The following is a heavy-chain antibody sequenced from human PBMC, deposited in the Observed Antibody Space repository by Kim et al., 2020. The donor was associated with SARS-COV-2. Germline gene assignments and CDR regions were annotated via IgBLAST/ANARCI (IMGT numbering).Heavy chain of an antibody. Sequence: SETLSLTCAVYGESFTGYYWTWIRQPPGKGLEWIGEIIHSGSTNYNPSLKSRVTISLDTSKNQFSLKLSSVTAADTAVYYCARPFAYWGQGTLVTVSS. J-gene: IGHJ4*02. CDR1: GESFTGYY. CDR2: IIHSGST. CDR3: ARPFAY. V-gene: IGHV4-34*12.